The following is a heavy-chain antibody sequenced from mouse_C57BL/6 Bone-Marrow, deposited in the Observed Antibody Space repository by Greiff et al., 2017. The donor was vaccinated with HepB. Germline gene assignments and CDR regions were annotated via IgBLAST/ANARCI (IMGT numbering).Heavy chain of an antibody. CDR3: ARRGISEAMDY. Sequence: EVKLVESGGDLVKPGGSLKLSCAASGFTFSSYGMSWVRQTPDKRLEWVATISSGGSYTYSPDSVKGRFTIARDNAKNTLYLQMSSLKSEDTAMYYCARRGISEAMDYWGQGTSVTGSS. V-gene: IGHV5-6*02. CDR1: GFTFSSYG. CDR2: ISSGGSYT. J-gene: IGHJ4*01. D-gene: IGHD3-2*02.